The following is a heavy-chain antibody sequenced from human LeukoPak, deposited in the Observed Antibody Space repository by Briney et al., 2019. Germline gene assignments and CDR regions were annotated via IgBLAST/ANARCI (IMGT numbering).Heavy chain of an antibody. CDR2: IYYSGST. Sequence: SETLSLTCTVSGGSINSYSWSWIRQPPGKGLEWIGYIYYSGSTNYNPSLKSRVTISVDKSKNQFSLKLGSVTAADTAVYYCARRVGAKTIWFDPWGQGTLVTVSS. D-gene: IGHD1-26*01. J-gene: IGHJ5*02. CDR1: GGSINSYS. CDR3: ARRVGAKTIWFDP. V-gene: IGHV4-59*12.